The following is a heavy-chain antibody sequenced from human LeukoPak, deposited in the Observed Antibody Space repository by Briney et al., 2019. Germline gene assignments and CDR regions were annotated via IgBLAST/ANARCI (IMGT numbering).Heavy chain of an antibody. J-gene: IGHJ4*02. CDR2: ISSDSNVI. Sequence: PGGSLRLSCAASGFTFSIYSMNWVRKVPGKGLEWISYISSDSNVIYYADSVKGRFTISRDNAKNSLYLEMRSLRAEDTAVYYCARDVYQVAEGTFDYWGQGTLVTVSS. D-gene: IGHD6-19*01. CDR1: GFTFSIYS. CDR3: ARDVYQVAEGTFDY. V-gene: IGHV3-48*04.